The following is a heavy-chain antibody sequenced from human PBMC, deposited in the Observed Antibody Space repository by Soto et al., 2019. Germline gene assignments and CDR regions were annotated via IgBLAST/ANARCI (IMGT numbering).Heavy chain of an antibody. J-gene: IGHJ3*02. V-gene: IGHV3-7*01. Sequence: QPGGSLRLSCAASGFTFSSYWMSWVRQAPGKGLEWVANIKQDGSEKYYVDSVKGRFTISRDNAKNSLYLQMNSLRAEDTAVYYCASMVRRGAFDIWGQGTMVTVSS. CDR2: IKQDGSEK. CDR3: ASMVRRGAFDI. D-gene: IGHD3-10*01. CDR1: GFTFSSYW.